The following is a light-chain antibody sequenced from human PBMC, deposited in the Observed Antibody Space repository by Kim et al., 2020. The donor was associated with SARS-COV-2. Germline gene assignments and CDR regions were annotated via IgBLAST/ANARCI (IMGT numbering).Light chain of an antibody. V-gene: IGKV3-20*01. CDR1: QSVSGSY. CDR3: QQYGTSPYT. J-gene: IGKJ2*01. CDR2: GAS. Sequence: LSPGERATLSCRASQSVSGSYLAWYQQRPGQAPRLLIYGASSRATGIPDRVSGSGSGTEFTLTISRLEPEDFAVYYCQQYGTSPYTFGRGTKLEI.